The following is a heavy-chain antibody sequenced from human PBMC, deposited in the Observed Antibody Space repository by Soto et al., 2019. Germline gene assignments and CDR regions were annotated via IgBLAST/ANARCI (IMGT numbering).Heavy chain of an antibody. CDR1: GYTFGSFG. CDR2: ISAYNGNA. V-gene: IGHV1-18*04. D-gene: IGHD3-10*01. CDR3: ARSVGSSYAMDV. J-gene: IGHJ6*02. Sequence: ASVTVACKTSGYTFGSFGINWVRQAPGQGLEWMGWISAYNGNANYAQKLQGRVTMTTDPSTTTVHMEVRSLRSDDTAVYYCARSVGSSYAMDVWGQGTTGIVSS.